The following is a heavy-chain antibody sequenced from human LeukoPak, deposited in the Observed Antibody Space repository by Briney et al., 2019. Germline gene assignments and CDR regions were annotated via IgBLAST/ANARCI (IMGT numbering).Heavy chain of an antibody. D-gene: IGHD6-19*01. CDR3: AKDQGPRRGSYSSPQWLSDY. V-gene: IGHV3-23*01. CDR1: GFTFSSYA. J-gene: IGHJ4*02. CDR2: ISGSGGST. Sequence: PGGSLRLSCAASGFTFSSYAMSWVRQAPGKGLEWVSAISGSGGSTYYADSVKGRFTISRDNSKNTLYLQMNSLIAEDAAGFYGAKDQGPRRGSYSSPQWLSDYWGQGTLVTVSS.